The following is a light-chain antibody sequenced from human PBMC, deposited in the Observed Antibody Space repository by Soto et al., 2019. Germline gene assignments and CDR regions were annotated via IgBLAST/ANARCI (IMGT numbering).Light chain of an antibody. J-gene: IGLJ2*01. CDR2: SNN. CDR3: ATWDDSMNGVI. Sequence: QSVLTQPPSASGTPGQRVTISCSGSSSNIGGNTVSWYQQLPGTAPTLLIYSNNQRPSGVPDRFSGSKSGTSASLAISGLQSEDEADYYCATWDDSMNGVIFGGGTKLTVL. V-gene: IGLV1-44*01. CDR1: SSNIGGNT.